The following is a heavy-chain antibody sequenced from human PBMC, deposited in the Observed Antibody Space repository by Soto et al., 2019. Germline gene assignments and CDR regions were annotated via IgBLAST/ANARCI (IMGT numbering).Heavy chain of an antibody. CDR3: ARGYDILTGPLDY. CDR1: GGSISSSHW. Sequence: SETLSLTCVVSGGSISSSHWWSWVRQPPGKGLEWIGEIYHSGSTNYNPSLKSRVTISLDKSKNHFSLNLSSLTAADTAVYYCARGYDILTGPLDYWGPGTLVIVSS. CDR2: IYHSGST. V-gene: IGHV4-4*02. D-gene: IGHD3-9*01. J-gene: IGHJ4*02.